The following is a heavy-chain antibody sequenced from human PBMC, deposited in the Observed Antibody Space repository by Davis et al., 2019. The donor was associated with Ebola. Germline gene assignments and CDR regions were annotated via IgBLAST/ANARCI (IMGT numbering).Heavy chain of an antibody. CDR3: ARDQNCGGDCYPSLDY. Sequence: PGGSLRLSCAASGFTFSSYWMSWVRQAPGKGLEWVANIKQDGSEKDYVDSVKGRFTISRDNAKNSLYLQMNSLRAEDTAVYYCARDQNCGGDCYPSLDYWGQGTLVTVSS. D-gene: IGHD2-21*01. CDR2: IKQDGSEK. J-gene: IGHJ4*02. CDR1: GFTFSSYW. V-gene: IGHV3-7*01.